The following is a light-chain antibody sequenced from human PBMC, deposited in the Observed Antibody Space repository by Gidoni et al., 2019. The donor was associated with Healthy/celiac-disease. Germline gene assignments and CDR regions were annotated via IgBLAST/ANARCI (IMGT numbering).Light chain of an antibody. CDR2: AAS. J-gene: IGKJ1*01. V-gene: IGKV1-8*01. Sequence: AIRMTLSPSSRSASTGDSVTITCRANQGICSNLAWYQQKPGKDPKRLIYAASTLQSGVPSRFSGSGSGTDFTLTISCLQSEDFATYYCQQDYSYPRTFGQGTKVEIK. CDR3: QQDYSYPRT. CDR1: QGICSN.